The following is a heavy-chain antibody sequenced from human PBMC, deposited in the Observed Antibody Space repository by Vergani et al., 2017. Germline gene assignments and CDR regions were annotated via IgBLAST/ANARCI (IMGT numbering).Heavy chain of an antibody. V-gene: IGHV3-7*01. D-gene: IGHD3-22*01. Sequence: QLVESGGGLVQPGGSLRLSCVTSGFTFSNFWMMWVRQAPGKGLVWLASINQDGSATYYLDSVKGRFSVSRDNAKNSLYLQMHGLSVEDTAIYYCARDLFYYDSSGYYSGFFDYWGQGTLVTVSS. CDR3: ARDLFYYDSSGYYSGFFDY. CDR1: GFTFSNFW. J-gene: IGHJ4*02. CDR2: INQDGSAT.